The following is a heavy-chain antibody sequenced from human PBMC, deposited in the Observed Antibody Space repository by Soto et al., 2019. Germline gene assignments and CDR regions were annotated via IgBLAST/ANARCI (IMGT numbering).Heavy chain of an antibody. CDR2: INPNSGGT. J-gene: IGHJ4*02. V-gene: IGHV1-2*04. CDR1: GYTFTGYY. D-gene: IGHD5-12*01. Sequence: QVQLVQSGAEVKKPGASVKVSCKASGYTFTGYYMHWVRQAPGQGLEWMGWINPNSGGTNYAQKFQGWVTMTRDTSLSTAYMELSRLRSDDTAVYYCARGGLMASIFWHYYFDYWGQGTLVTVSS. CDR3: ARGGLMASIFWHYYFDY.